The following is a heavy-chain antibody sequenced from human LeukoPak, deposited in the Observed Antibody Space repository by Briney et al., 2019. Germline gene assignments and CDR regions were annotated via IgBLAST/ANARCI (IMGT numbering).Heavy chain of an antibody. CDR1: GGSISTSNYY. Sequence: SETLSLTCTVSGGSISTSNYYWGWIRQPPGKGLEWIGNIFYSGSTYYSPSVKSRVTISVGTSKNQFSLKLSSVTAADTAVYYCARLVRYNYYDSSGYYYFDYWGQGTLVTVSS. CDR3: ARLVRYNYYDSSGYYYFDY. D-gene: IGHD3-22*01. V-gene: IGHV4-39*01. CDR2: IFYSGST. J-gene: IGHJ4*02.